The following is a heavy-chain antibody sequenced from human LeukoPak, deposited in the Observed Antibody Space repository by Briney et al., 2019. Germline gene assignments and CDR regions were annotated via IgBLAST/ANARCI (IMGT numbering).Heavy chain of an antibody. J-gene: IGHJ2*01. Sequence: PSETLSLTCAVSGGSISSGGYSWSWIRQPPGKGLEWIGYIYHSGSTYYNPSLKSRVTISVDRSKNQFSLKLSSVTAADTAVYYCARLPQKGITMVRGANWYFDLWGRGTLVTVSS. CDR2: IYHSGST. CDR1: GGSISSGGYS. CDR3: ARLPQKGITMVRGANWYFDL. D-gene: IGHD3-10*01. V-gene: IGHV4-30-2*01.